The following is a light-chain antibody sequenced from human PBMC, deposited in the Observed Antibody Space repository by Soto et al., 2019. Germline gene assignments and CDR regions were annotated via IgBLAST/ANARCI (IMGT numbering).Light chain of an antibody. CDR3: QQSYSTPPET. V-gene: IGKV1-39*01. Sequence: IQMTQSPSSLSASVGDRVTITCRASESISSYLNWYQQKPGKAPKLLIYAASSLQSGVPSRFSGSGSGTDFTLTISSLQPEDFATYYCQQSYSTPPETFGGRAKADVK. CDR2: AAS. CDR1: ESISSY. J-gene: IGKJ4*01.